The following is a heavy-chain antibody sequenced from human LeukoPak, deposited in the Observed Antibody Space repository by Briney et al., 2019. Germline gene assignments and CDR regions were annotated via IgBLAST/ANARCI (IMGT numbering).Heavy chain of an antibody. CDR1: GFTFTSYS. V-gene: IGHV3-23*01. CDR2: ISGGGGST. CDR3: AKGGKWDVTPFDY. D-gene: IGHD1-26*01. J-gene: IGHJ4*02. Sequence: HAGESLRLSCAASGFTFTSYSMNWVRQAPGKGLEWVSTISGGGGSTYYADSVKGRFTISRDNSKNTLYLQVNSLRAEDTAVYYCAKGGKWDVTPFDYWGQGTLATVSS.